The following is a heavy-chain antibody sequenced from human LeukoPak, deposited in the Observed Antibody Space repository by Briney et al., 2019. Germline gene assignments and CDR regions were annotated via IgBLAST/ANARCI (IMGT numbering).Heavy chain of an antibody. J-gene: IGHJ6*02. Sequence: GGSLRLSCVAPGFTFSSYWMHWVRQDPRKGLVWVSRINGDGRNINYADSVRGRFTISRDNAKNTLYLQMNTLRVEDTAVYYCARDLMDYDVSTGLHHYYMDVWGQGTTVTVS. CDR3: ARDLMDYDVSTGLHHYYMDV. CDR2: INGDGRNI. CDR1: GFTFSSYW. V-gene: IGHV3-74*01. D-gene: IGHD3-9*01.